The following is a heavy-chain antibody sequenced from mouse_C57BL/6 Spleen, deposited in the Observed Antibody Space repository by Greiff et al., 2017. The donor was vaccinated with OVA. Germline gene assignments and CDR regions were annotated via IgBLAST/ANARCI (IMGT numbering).Heavy chain of an antibody. Sequence: EVHLVESGGGLVKPGGSLKLSCAASGFTFSSYTMSWVRQTPEKRLEWVATISGGGGNTYYPDSVKGRFTISRDNAKNTLYLQMSSLRSEDTALYYCARFYYGNYGYFDVWGTGTTVTVSS. J-gene: IGHJ1*03. V-gene: IGHV5-9*01. CDR3: ARFYYGNYGYFDV. CDR2: ISGGGGNT. CDR1: GFTFSSYT. D-gene: IGHD2-1*01.